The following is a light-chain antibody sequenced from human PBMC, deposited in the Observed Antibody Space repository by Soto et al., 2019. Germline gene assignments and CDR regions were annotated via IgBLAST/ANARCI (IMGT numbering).Light chain of an antibody. CDR3: QQYNNWLYT. CDR2: GAS. J-gene: IGKJ2*01. CDR1: QSVSSN. Sequence: EILMTQSPATLAVSPGERAALSCRASQSVSSNFAWYQQKPGQAPRLLIYGASSRATGTPDRFSGSGSGTEFTLTISSLQSEDFAVYYCQQYNNWLYTFGLGTKLEMK. V-gene: IGKV3-15*01.